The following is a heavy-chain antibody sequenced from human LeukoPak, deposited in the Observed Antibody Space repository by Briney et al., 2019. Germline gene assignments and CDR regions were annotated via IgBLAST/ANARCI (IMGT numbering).Heavy chain of an antibody. Sequence: SETLSLTCTVSGGSISSYYWSWIRQPAGKGLEWIGRIYTSGSTNYNPSLKSRVTISVDTSKNQFSLKLSSVTAADTAVYYCARGRVRYFDWSEGAFDIWGQGTMVTVSS. V-gene: IGHV4-4*07. D-gene: IGHD3-9*01. J-gene: IGHJ3*02. CDR1: GGSISSYY. CDR3: ARGRVRYFDWSEGAFDI. CDR2: IYTSGST.